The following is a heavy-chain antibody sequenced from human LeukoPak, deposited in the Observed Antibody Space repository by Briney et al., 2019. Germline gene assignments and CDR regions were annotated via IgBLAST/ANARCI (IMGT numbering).Heavy chain of an antibody. V-gene: IGHV4-59*01. D-gene: IGHD6-25*01. CDR2: ISYSGST. J-gene: IGHJ4*02. CDR1: DGAITGYY. Sequence: PSETLSFTCTVSDGAITGYYWGWIRQPPGKGLEWIGHISYSGSTNYNPSLKSRVTISVDTSKNHFSLKLNSVTAADTAVYYCARGYSTGWIYYFDYWGQGALVTVSP. CDR3: ARGYSTGWIYYFDY.